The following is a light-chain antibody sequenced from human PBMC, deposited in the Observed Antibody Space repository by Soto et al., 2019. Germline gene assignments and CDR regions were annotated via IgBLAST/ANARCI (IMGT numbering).Light chain of an antibody. V-gene: IGKV1-27*01. CDR3: QKYNTAPQT. CDR2: AAS. CDR1: QGILDS. J-gene: IGKJ1*01. Sequence: DIQMTQSPSSLSASVGDRVTITCRASQGILDSVAWFQQKPGKAPRLLIFAASTLHSGVPSRFSGSGAGTVFTLTISSLQPEDAATYYCQKYNTAPQTFGQGTTVEIK.